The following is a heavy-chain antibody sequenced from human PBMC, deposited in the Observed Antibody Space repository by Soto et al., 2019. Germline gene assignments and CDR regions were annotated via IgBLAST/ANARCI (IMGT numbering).Heavy chain of an antibody. CDR1: GFSFTSYW. D-gene: IGHD6-13*01. Sequence: PGESLKISCKGSGFSFTSYWIGWVRQMPGKGLEWMGIIYPGDSDTRYSPSFQGQVTISADKSIRTAYLQWNSLKASDTAMYYCARHGAAAQPWPDYWGQGTLVTVSS. CDR2: IYPGDSDT. CDR3: ARHGAAAQPWPDY. V-gene: IGHV5-51*01. J-gene: IGHJ4*02.